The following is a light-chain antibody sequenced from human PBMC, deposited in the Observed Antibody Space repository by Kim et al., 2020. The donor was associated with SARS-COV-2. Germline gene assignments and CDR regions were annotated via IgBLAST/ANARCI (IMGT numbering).Light chain of an antibody. J-gene: IGKJ5*01. CDR2: GAS. Sequence: EIVTTQSPATLSVSPGERATLSCRASQSVSSDLAWYQQKPGQTPRLLIYGASTRATGIPARFSGSGSGTDFTLTITSLQSEDFAVYYCQQYHHWPPITFGQGTRLEIK. CDR3: QQYHHWPPIT. CDR1: QSVSSD. V-gene: IGKV3-15*01.